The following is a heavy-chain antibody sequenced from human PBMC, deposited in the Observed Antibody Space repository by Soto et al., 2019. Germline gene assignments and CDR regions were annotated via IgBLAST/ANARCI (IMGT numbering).Heavy chain of an antibody. CDR1: GFTFSSYG. CDR3: AKARWIQLWRPSFDY. Sequence: QPGGSLRLSCAASGFTFSSYGMHWVRQAPGKGLEWVAVISYDGSNKYYADSVKGRFTISRDNSKNTLYLQMNSLRAEDTAVYYCAKARWIQLWRPSFDYWGQGTLVTVSS. CDR2: ISYDGSNK. V-gene: IGHV3-30*18. D-gene: IGHD5-18*01. J-gene: IGHJ4*02.